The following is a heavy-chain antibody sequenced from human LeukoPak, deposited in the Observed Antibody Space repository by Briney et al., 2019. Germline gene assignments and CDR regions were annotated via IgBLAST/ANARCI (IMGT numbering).Heavy chain of an antibody. CDR2: ISGSGGST. CDR1: GFTFSSYA. V-gene: IGHV3-23*01. CDR3: AKGYYDYVWGSYYFDY. D-gene: IGHD3-16*01. Sequence: GGSLRLSCAASGFTFSSYAMSRVRQAPGKGLEWVSAISGSGGSTYYADSVKGRFTISRDNSKNTLYLQMNSLRAEDTAVYYCAKGYYDYVWGSYYFDYWGQGTLVTVSS. J-gene: IGHJ4*02.